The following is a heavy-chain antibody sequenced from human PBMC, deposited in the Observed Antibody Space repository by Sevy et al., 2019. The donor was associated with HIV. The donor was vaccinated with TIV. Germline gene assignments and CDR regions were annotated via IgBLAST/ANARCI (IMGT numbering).Heavy chain of an antibody. J-gene: IGHJ4*02. D-gene: IGHD5-12*01. V-gene: IGHV5-51*01. CDR3: ARLGVEIATITLYYFDY. CDR1: GYSFTSYW. CDR2: IYPGDSDT. Sequence: GESLKISCKGSGYSFTSYWIGWVRQMPGKGLEWMGIIYPGDSDTRYSPSFQGQVTISADKSISTAYLQWSSLKASDTAMYYCARLGVEIATITLYYFDYWGQGTLVTVSS.